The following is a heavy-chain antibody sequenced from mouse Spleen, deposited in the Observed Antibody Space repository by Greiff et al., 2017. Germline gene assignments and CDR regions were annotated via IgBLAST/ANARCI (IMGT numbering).Heavy chain of an antibody. CDR2: INPNNGGT. CDR1: GYTFTDYY. V-gene: IGHV1-26*01. CDR3: ARGLMVTTVVATGDY. Sequence: EVQLQQSGPELVKPGASVKISCKASGYTFTDYYMNWVKQSHGKSLEWIGDINPNNGGTSYNQKFKGKATLTVDKSSSTAYMELRSLTSEDSAVYYCARGLMVTTVVATGDYWGQGTTLTVSS. J-gene: IGHJ2*01. D-gene: IGHD1-1*01.